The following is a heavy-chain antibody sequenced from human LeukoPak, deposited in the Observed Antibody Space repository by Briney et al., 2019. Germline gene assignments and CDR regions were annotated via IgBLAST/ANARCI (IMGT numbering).Heavy chain of an antibody. CDR1: GFSFITYN. D-gene: IGHD5-18*01. CDR2: ISDSSSSI. Sequence: GGSLRLSCAASGFSFITYNMNWVRQAPGKGLEWVSYISDSSSSIYYADSVKGRFTISRDNAKNTLYLQMNSLRAEDTAVYYCAKDGYSYGGNVDYWGQGTLVTVSS. CDR3: AKDGYSYGGNVDY. J-gene: IGHJ4*02. V-gene: IGHV3-48*01.